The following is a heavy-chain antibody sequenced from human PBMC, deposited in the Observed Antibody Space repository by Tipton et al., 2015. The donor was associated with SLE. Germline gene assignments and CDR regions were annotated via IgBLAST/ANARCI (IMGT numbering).Heavy chain of an antibody. CDR1: GGSIRGHY. CDR3: AREVDVVNDSDAFDM. V-gene: IGHV4-4*07. Sequence: TLSLTCTVSGGSIRGHYWGWIRQPPGKGLEWIGRIYTREDTNYDPSLKSRVTMSLDTSKNQFSLKLTSATAADTAVYYCAREVDVVNDSDAFDMWGQGTMVTVSS. D-gene: IGHD1-1*01. CDR2: IYTREDT. J-gene: IGHJ3*02.